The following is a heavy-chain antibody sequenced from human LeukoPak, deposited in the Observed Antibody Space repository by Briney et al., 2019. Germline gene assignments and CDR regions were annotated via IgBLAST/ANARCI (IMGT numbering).Heavy chain of an antibody. CDR3: ARVSLDYYDSSGYYLGD. J-gene: IGHJ4*02. V-gene: IGHV3-53*01. Sequence: GGSLRLSCAASGFTVSSNYMSWVRQAPGKGLEWVSVIYSGGSTYYADSVKGRFTISRDNSKNTLYLQMNSLRAEGTAVYYCARVSLDYYDSSGYYLGDWGQGTLVTVSS. CDR2: IYSGGST. CDR1: GFTVSSNY. D-gene: IGHD3-22*01.